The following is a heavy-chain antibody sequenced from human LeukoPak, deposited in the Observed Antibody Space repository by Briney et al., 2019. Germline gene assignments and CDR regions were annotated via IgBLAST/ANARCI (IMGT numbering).Heavy chain of an antibody. V-gene: IGHV4-59*01. D-gene: IGHD3-10*01. J-gene: IGHJ4*02. CDR1: GGSFSGYY. CDR2: IYYSGST. CDR3: ARDYYGSGSYGV. Sequence: PSETRSLTCAVYGGSFSGYYWSWIRQPPGKGLEWIGYIYYSGSTNYNPSLKSRVTISVDTSKNQFSLKLSSVTAADTAVYYCARDYYGSGSYGVWGQGTLVTVSS.